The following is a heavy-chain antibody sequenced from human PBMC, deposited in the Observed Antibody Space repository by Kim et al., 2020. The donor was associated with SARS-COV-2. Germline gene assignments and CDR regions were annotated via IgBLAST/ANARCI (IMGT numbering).Heavy chain of an antibody. CDR3: ARDLGVVTGGFDY. D-gene: IGHD2-21*02. Sequence: NYNPYLKSRVTISVDTSKNLLSLTLSSVTAADTAVYYCARDLGVVTGGFDYWGQGTLVTVSS. V-gene: IGHV4-59*01. J-gene: IGHJ4*02.